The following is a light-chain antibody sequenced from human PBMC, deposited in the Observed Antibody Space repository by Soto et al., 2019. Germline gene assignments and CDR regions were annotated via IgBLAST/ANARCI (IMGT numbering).Light chain of an antibody. CDR1: MYNIGSNT. V-gene: IGLV1-44*01. CDR2: GNN. CDR3: AAWDDSLSAQV. J-gene: IGLJ1*01. Sequence: QSVLTQPPSASGTPGQRVTISCSGGMYNIGSNTVDWYQHLPGTAPKLLMYGNNQRPSGVPDRCSGSNSGTTASLAISGLRSDDEADYYCAAWDDSLSAQVFGSGTKVTVL.